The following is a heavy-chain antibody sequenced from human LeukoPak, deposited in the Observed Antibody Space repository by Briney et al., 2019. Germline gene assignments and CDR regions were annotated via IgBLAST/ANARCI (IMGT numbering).Heavy chain of an antibody. D-gene: IGHD1-26*01. V-gene: IGHV3-48*03. CDR3: AGGPQFSGSHGF. Sequence: PGGSLRLSCEVSGFTFSNFEMAWVRQGPGMGLEWLAYINDGGNIIRYADTVRGRFTISRDSVKKSGFLQMNSLRVDDTAIYYCAGGPQFSGSHGFWGQGTLVNVSS. CDR2: INDGGNII. CDR1: GFTFSNFE. J-gene: IGHJ4*02.